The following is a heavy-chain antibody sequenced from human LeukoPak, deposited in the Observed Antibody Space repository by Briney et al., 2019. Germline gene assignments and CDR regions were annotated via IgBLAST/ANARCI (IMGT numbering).Heavy chain of an antibody. V-gene: IGHV3-7*01. D-gene: IGHD6-13*01. CDR3: ARELSYSSSWTRAAEYFQH. Sequence: GGSLRLSCAASGFTFSNYWMSWVRQAPGRGLEWVANIKEDGSERQYVGSVKGRFTISRDNAKNSLYLQMNSLRAEDTAVYYCARELSYSSSWTRAAEYFQHCGQGTLVTVSS. CDR2: IKEDGSER. CDR1: GFTFSNYW. J-gene: IGHJ1*01.